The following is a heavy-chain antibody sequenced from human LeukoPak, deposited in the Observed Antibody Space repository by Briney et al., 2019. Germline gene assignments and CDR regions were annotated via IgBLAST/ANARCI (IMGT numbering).Heavy chain of an antibody. J-gene: IGHJ5*02. CDR3: ARESYYYGSGAYDP. CDR2: IWYDGSNK. D-gene: IGHD3-10*01. V-gene: IGHV3-33*01. Sequence: PGRSLRLSCAASGFTFSSYGMHWVRQAPGKGLEWVAVIWYDGSNKYYADSVKGRFTISRDNSKNSLYLQMNSLRAEDTAVYYCARESYYYGSGAYDPWGQGTLVTVSS. CDR1: GFTFSSYG.